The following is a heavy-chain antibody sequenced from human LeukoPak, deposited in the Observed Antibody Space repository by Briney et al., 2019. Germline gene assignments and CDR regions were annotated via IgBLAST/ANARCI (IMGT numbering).Heavy chain of an antibody. CDR1: GGSISSSSYY. J-gene: IGHJ4*02. V-gene: IGHV4-39*01. CDR3: ASYERVLWFGPENDY. Sequence: PSETLSLTCTVSGGSISSSSYYWGWIRQPPGKGLEWIGSIYYSGSTYYNPSLKSRVTISVDTSKNQFSLKLSSVTAADTAVYYCASYERVLWFGPENDYWGQGTLVTVSS. D-gene: IGHD3-10*01. CDR2: IYYSGST.